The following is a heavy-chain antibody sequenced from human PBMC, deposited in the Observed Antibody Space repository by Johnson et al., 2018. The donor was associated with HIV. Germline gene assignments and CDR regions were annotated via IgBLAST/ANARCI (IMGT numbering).Heavy chain of an antibody. CDR2: ISYDGSNK. CDR3: ARDPYCSGGSCYDSSAFDI. D-gene: IGHD2-15*01. V-gene: IGHV3-30*19. CDR1: GFTFSSYG. Sequence: VQLVESGGGVVQPGGSLRLSCAASGFTFSSYGMHWVRQAPGKGLEWVAVISYDGSNKYYADSVKGRFTISRDNSKNTLYLQMNSLRAEDTAVYYCARDPYCSGGSCYDSSAFDIWGQGTMVTVSS. J-gene: IGHJ3*02.